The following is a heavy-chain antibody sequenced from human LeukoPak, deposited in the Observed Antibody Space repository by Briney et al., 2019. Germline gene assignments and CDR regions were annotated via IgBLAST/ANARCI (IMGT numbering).Heavy chain of an antibody. J-gene: IGHJ4*02. CDR3: AKDGIVVVVAATPDY. CDR1: GFTFSSYA. D-gene: IGHD2-15*01. Sequence: PGGSLRLSCAASGFTFSSYAMSWVRQAPGKGLGWVSAISGSGGSTYYADSVKGRFTISRDNSKNTLYLQMNSLRAEDTAVYYCAKDGIVVVVAATPDYWGQGTLVTVSS. CDR2: ISGSGGST. V-gene: IGHV3-23*01.